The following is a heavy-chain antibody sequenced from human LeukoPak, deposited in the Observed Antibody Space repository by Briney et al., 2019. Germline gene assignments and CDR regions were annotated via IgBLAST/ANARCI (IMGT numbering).Heavy chain of an antibody. CDR3: AREGPYSGSYLSLYYYYMDV. CDR1: GFTFSSYS. V-gene: IGHV3-21*04. J-gene: IGHJ6*03. D-gene: IGHD1-26*01. Sequence: GGSLRLSCAASGFTFSSYSMNWVRQAPGKGLEWVSSISSSSSYIYYADSVKGRFTISRDNAKNSLYLQMNSLRAEDTALYYCAREGPYSGSYLSLYYYYMDVWGKGTTVTVSS. CDR2: ISSSSSYI.